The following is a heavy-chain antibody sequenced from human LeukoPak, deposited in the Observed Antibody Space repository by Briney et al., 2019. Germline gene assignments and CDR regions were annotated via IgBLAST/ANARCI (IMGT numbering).Heavy chain of an antibody. CDR1: GGSISSSSYY. Sequence: PSETLSLTCTVSGGSISSSSYYWGWIRQPPGKGLEWIGSIYYSGSTYYNPSLKSRVTISVDTSKNQFSLKLSSVTAADTAVYYCARNLKLGSWGVDYWGQGTLVTVSS. V-gene: IGHV4-39*07. D-gene: IGHD6-13*01. CDR3: ARNLKLGSWGVDY. J-gene: IGHJ4*02. CDR2: IYYSGST.